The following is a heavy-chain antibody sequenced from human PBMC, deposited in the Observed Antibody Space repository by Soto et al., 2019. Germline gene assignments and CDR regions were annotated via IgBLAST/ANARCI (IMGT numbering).Heavy chain of an antibody. CDR3: AKEGRRIAVAGSEAFDI. CDR1: GFTFSSYG. D-gene: IGHD6-19*01. J-gene: IGHJ3*02. Sequence: QVQLVESGGGVVQPGRSLRLSCAASGFTFSSYGMHWVRQAPGKGLEWVAVISYDGSNKYYADSVKGRFTISRDNSKNTLYLQMNILRAEDTAVYYCAKEGRRIAVAGSEAFDIWGQGTMVTVSS. V-gene: IGHV3-30*18. CDR2: ISYDGSNK.